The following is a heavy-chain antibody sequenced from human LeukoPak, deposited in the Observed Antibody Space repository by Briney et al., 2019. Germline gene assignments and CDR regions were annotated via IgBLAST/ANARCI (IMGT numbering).Heavy chain of an antibody. V-gene: IGHV1-46*01. CDR2: INTSGDAT. CDR3: ARDNSDTIKGECSGSCYWWFDP. CDR1: GYTFTNYY. D-gene: IGHD2-15*01. Sequence: ASVKVSCKASGYTFTNYYMHWVRQSPGRGLEWMGLINTSGDATMYAQKFQGRVTLTRDTSTSTDYMELSSLRSEDTAVYYCARDNSDTIKGECSGSCYWWFDPWGQGTLVTVSS. J-gene: IGHJ5*02.